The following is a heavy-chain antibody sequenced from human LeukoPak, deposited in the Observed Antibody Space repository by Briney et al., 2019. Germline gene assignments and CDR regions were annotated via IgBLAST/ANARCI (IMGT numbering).Heavy chain of an antibody. CDR2: INPNSGGT. CDR1: GYTFTSYG. CDR3: ARVGASNWFDP. J-gene: IGHJ5*02. V-gene: IGHV1-2*02. D-gene: IGHD1-26*01. Sequence: ASVKVSCKASGYTFTSYGFSWVRQAPGQGLEWMGWINPNSGGTNYAQKFQGRVTMTRDTSISTAYMELSRLRSDDAAVYYCARVGASNWFDPWGQGTLVTVSS.